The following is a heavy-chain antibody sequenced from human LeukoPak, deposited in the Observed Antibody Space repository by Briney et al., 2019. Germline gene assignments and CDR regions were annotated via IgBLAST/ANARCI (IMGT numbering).Heavy chain of an antibody. CDR2: VSAHGVDK. J-gene: IGHJ4*02. V-gene: IGHV3-30*04. CDR1: GFAFSSYA. CDR3: AKDVPAAFFDY. D-gene: IGHD2-2*01. Sequence: GTSLRLSCAASGFAFSSYAMHWVRQAPGKGLEWLAVVSAHGVDKFYADSVKGRFTISRDNSKNTLYLQMNSLRPEDTAVYYCAKDVPAAFFDYWGQGTLVTVSS.